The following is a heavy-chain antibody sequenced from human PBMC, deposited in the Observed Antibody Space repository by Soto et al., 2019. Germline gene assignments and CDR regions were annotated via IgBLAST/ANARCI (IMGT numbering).Heavy chain of an antibody. J-gene: IGHJ5*02. CDR3: TSDTFGLRDT. CDR2: ISIYNGHT. D-gene: IGHD3-16*01. V-gene: IGHV1-18*01. CDR1: GYTFTSYG. Sequence: ASVKVSCKASGYTFTSYGITWVRQAPGQGLEWMGWISIYNGHTEYAQKFQGRVTMTTDTSTRTAYMELRSLRFDDTALYYCTSDTFGLRDTWGQGTLVTVSS.